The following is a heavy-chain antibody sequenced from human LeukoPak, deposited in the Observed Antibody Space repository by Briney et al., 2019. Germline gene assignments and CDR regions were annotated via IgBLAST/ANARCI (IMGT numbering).Heavy chain of an antibody. J-gene: IGHJ4*02. CDR3: ARTYYSNYVHYFDY. V-gene: IGHV3-30*02. Sequence: PGGSPRLSCAASGFTFSSYGMHWVRQAPGKGLEWVAFIRYDGSNKYYADSVKGRFTISRDNSKNTLYLQMNSLRAEDTAVYYCARTYYSNYVHYFDYWGQGTLVTVSS. CDR1: GFTFSSYG. CDR2: IRYDGSNK. D-gene: IGHD4-11*01.